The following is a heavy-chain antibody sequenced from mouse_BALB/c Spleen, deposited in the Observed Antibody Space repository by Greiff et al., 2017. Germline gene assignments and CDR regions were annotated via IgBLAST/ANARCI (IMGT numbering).Heavy chain of an antibody. CDR1: GFNIKDTY. Sequence: EVKLVESGAELVKPGASVKLSCTASGFNIKDTYMHWVKQRPEQGLEWIGRIDPANGNTKYDPKFQGKATITADTSSNTAYLQLSSLTSEDTAVYYCARDFIITTVVATDYWGQGTTLTVSS. J-gene: IGHJ2*01. CDR2: IDPANGNT. D-gene: IGHD1-1*01. CDR3: ARDFIITTVVATDY. V-gene: IGHV14-3*02.